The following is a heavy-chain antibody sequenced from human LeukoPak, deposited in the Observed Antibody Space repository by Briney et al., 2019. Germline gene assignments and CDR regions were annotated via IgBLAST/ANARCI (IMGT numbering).Heavy chain of an antibody. V-gene: IGHV1-8*01. CDR2: MNPNSGNT. CDR3: ARVSQSSWYDY. D-gene: IGHD6-13*01. J-gene: IGHJ4*02. CDR1: GYTFTSYD. Sequence: ASVKVSCTASGYTFTSYDIHWVRQATGQGLEWMGWMNPNSGNTGYAQKFQGRVTMTRNTSISTAYMELSSLRSEDTAVYYCARVSQSSWYDYWGQGTLVTVSS.